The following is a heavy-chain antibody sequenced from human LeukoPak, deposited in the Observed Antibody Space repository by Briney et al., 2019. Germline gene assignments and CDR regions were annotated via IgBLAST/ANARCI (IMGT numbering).Heavy chain of an antibody. CDR3: ARDGSNSLTSFDS. CDR1: GGSISSGSYY. CDR2: IYTSGST. V-gene: IGHV4-61*02. Sequence: TASETLSLTCTVSGGSISSGSYYWSWIRQPAGKGLEWIGRIYTSGSTNYNPSLKSRVTISIDTSKNQFSLTLRSVTAADTAVYYCARDGSNSLTSFDSWGKGTLVTVSS. D-gene: IGHD5-24*01. J-gene: IGHJ5*01.